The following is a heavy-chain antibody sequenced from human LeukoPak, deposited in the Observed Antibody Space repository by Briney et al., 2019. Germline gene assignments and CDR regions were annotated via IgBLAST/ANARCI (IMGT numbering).Heavy chain of an antibody. D-gene: IGHD2-2*01. J-gene: IGHJ4*02. CDR3: ARVPHYCSSTSCHFDY. V-gene: IGHV3-7*01. CDR2: IKQDGSEK. Sequence: QPGGSLRLSCAASGFTFSSYWMSWVRQAPGKGLEWVANIKQDGSEKYYVDSVKGRFTIPRDNAKNSLYLQMNSLKAEDTAVYYCARVPHYCSSTSCHFDYWGQGTLVTVSS. CDR1: GFTFSSYW.